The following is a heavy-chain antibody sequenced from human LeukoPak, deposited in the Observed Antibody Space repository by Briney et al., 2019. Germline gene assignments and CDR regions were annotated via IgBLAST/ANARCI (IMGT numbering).Heavy chain of an antibody. CDR1: GYTLTELS. D-gene: IGHD6-19*01. Sequence: ASVKVSCKVSGYTLTELSMHWVRQAPGKGLEWMGGFDPEDGETIYAQKFQGRVTMTRNTSISTAYMELSSLRSEDTAVYYCARGAVAGLINDYWGQGTLVTVSS. J-gene: IGHJ4*02. CDR3: ARGAVAGLINDY. V-gene: IGHV1-24*01. CDR2: FDPEDGET.